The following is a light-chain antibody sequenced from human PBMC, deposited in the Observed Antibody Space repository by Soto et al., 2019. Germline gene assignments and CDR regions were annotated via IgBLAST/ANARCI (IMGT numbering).Light chain of an antibody. Sequence: IQMTQSPSSLSASVGDRVTITCQASQDISNYLNWYQQKPGKAPKLLIYDASNLETGVPSRFSGSGSGTEFTFTISSLQPVDIATYYCQQYDNLPRTFGQGTKLEIK. J-gene: IGKJ2*02. CDR2: DAS. V-gene: IGKV1-33*01. CDR1: QDISNY. CDR3: QQYDNLPRT.